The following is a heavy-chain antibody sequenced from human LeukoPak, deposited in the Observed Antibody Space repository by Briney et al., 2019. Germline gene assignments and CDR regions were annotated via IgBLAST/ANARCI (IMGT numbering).Heavy chain of an antibody. CDR1: GYTFTSYC. J-gene: IGHJ3*02. CDR2: INPSGGST. CDR3: ARDSVARIRNSGFDI. V-gene: IGHV1-46*01. Sequence: ASVKVSCKASGYTFTSYCMHWVRQAPGQGLEWMGIINPSGGSTSYAQKFQGRVTMTRDTSTSTVYMELSSLRSEDTAVYYCARDSVARIRNSGFDIWGQGTMVTVSS. D-gene: IGHD3-10*01.